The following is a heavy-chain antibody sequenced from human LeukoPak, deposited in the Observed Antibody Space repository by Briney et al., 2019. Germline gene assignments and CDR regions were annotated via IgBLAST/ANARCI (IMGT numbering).Heavy chain of an antibody. CDR2: ISGSGGST. CDR3: AKTLAYCGGDCSPGGY. CDR1: GFTLSSYA. D-gene: IGHD2-21*02. V-gene: IGHV3-23*01. J-gene: IGHJ4*02. Sequence: PGGSLRLSCASSGFTLSSYAMSCVRQAPGKGLDWVSAISGSGGSTYYADSVKGRFTISRDKSKNTLYLQMNSLRAEERAVYYCAKTLAYCGGDCSPGGYWGQGTLVTVSS.